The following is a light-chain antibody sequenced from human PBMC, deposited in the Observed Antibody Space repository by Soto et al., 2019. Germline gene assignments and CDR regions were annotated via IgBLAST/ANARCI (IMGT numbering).Light chain of an antibody. J-gene: IGKJ4*01. CDR3: QQYHNWPPRT. CDR1: QSVTSN. CDR2: AAS. V-gene: IGKV3-15*01. Sequence: EIVMTQSPATLSVSPGERATLSCRASQSVTSNLAWYQQKPGQAPRLLIYAASTRATGIPARFSGSGSGTEFSLTISSLQSEDFAIYYCQQYHNWPPRTFGGGTKVEIK.